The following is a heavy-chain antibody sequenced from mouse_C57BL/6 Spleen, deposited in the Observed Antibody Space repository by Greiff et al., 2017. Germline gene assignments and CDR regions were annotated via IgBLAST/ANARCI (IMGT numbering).Heavy chain of an antibody. CDR1: GYTFTDYN. D-gene: IGHD3-2*02. CDR3: ARRAAQAAFAY. J-gene: IGHJ3*01. V-gene: IGHV1-18*01. CDR2: INPNNGGT. Sequence: EVQLQQSGPELVKPGASVKISCKASGYTFTDYNMDWVKQSHGKSLEWIGDINPNNGGTIYNQKFKGKATLTVDKSSSTAYMELRSLTSEDTAVYYCARRAAQAAFAYWGQGTLVTVSA.